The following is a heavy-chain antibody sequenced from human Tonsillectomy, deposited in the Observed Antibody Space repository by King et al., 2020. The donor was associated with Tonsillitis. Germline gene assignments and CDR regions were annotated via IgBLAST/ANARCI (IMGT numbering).Heavy chain of an antibody. J-gene: IGHJ1*01. Sequence: VQLVESGGGLIQPGGSLRLSCAASRFTVITNYMTWVRRAPGKGLEWVSSIYSEGTTYYADSVKGRFTISRDTSKNTLYLQMNSLRAEDAAVYYCARATRPGYFQNWGQGTLVTVSS. CDR2: IYSEGTT. V-gene: IGHV3-53*01. CDR3: ARATRPGYFQN. CDR1: RFTVITNY.